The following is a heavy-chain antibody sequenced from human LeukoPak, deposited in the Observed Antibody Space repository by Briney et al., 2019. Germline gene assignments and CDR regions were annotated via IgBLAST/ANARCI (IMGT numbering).Heavy chain of an antibody. CDR1: GFTVSSNY. J-gene: IGHJ4*02. D-gene: IGHD1-26*01. CDR2: IFGGGGT. V-gene: IGHV3-53*01. Sequence: GGSLRLSCAAFGFTVSSNYMSWVRQAPGKGLEWVSVIFGGGGTYYGDSVRGRFTISRDNSKNTLYLQMNSLRAEDTAVYYCAKDGGVGAYDYWGQGTLVTVSS. CDR3: AKDGGVGAYDY.